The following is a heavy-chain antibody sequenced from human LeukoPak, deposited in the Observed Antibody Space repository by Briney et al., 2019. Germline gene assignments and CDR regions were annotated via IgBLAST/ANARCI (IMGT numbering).Heavy chain of an antibody. V-gene: IGHV4-38-2*01. Sequence: PSETLSLTCVVSGYSISSGYYWGWIRQPPGKGLEWIGSIYHSGSTYYNPSLKSRVTISVDTSKNQFSLKLSSVTAADTAVYYCARVREVWYSSSWHDAFDIWGQGTMVTVSS. CDR1: GYSISSGYY. CDR3: ARVREVWYSSSWHDAFDI. CDR2: IYHSGST. D-gene: IGHD6-13*01. J-gene: IGHJ3*02.